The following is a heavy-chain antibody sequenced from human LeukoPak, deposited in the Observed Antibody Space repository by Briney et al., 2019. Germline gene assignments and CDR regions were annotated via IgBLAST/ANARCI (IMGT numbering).Heavy chain of an antibody. J-gene: IGHJ5*02. D-gene: IGHD6-13*01. CDR3: AKEQTYSSSWYNGCDNWFDP. V-gene: IGHV3-23*01. Sequence: PGGSLRLSCAASRFTFSSYAMSWVRQAPGKGLEWVSAISGSGGSTYYADSVKGRFTISRDNSKNTLYLQMNSLRAEDTAVYYCAKEQTYSSSWYNGCDNWFDPWGQGTLVTVSS. CDR1: RFTFSSYA. CDR2: ISGSGGST.